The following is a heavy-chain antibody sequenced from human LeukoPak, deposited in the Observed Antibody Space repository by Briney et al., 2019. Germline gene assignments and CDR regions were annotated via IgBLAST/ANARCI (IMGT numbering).Heavy chain of an antibody. CDR3: ARETTGTRTVDY. CDR1: GGSINSYY. J-gene: IGHJ4*02. Sequence: PSETLSLTCTVSGGSINSYYWSWVRQPAGKGLEWIGRIHISGTTNYNPSLKSRVTMSIDTSKNQFSLKLSSVTAADTAVYYCARETTGTRTVDYWGQGTLVTVSS. D-gene: IGHD1-1*01. CDR2: IHISGTT. V-gene: IGHV4-4*07.